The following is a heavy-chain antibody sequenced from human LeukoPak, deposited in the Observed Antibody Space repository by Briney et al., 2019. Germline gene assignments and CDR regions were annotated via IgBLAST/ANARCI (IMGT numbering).Heavy chain of an antibody. CDR3: ARRDGTGPGQYIYGMDV. D-gene: IGHD3/OR15-3a*01. V-gene: IGHV5-51*01. CDR1: GYSFTNYW. Sequence: GESLKISCKGSGYSFTNYWIGWVRQMPGKGLQWMGIIYPGDSNTRYSPSFQGQVTISVDKSITTAYLQWSSLKASDTAVYYCARRDGTGPGQYIYGMDVWGKGTTVIVSS. J-gene: IGHJ6*04. CDR2: IYPGDSNT.